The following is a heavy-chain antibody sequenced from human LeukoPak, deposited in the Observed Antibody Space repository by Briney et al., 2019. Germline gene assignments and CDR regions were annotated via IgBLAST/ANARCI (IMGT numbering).Heavy chain of an antibody. CDR2: IGPTGTDR. V-gene: IGHV3-21*01. J-gene: IGHJ4*02. CDR3: ATETIGRHYDY. D-gene: IGHD1-14*01. CDR1: GFTFSSCG. Sequence: PGGSLRLSCAASGFTFSSCGFNWVRQAPGKGLEWISSIGPTGTDRYYADSVRGRFTISRDNAKNSMYLQMDSLRDEDTAVYYCATETIGRHYDYWGQGTLLTVSS.